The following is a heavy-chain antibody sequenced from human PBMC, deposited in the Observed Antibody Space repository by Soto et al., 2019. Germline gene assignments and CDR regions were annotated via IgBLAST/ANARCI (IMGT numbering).Heavy chain of an antibody. CDR3: AKVGSKTYYDFWSGYPTPGSGYYYYGMDV. CDR1: GFTFSSYA. Sequence: PGGSLRLSCAASGFTFSSYAMSWVRQAPGKGLEWVSAISGSGGSTYYADSVKGRFTISRDNSKNTLYLQMNSLRAEDTAVYYCAKVGSKTYYDFWSGYPTPGSGYYYYGMDVWSQGTTVTVSS. CDR2: ISGSGGST. D-gene: IGHD3-3*01. J-gene: IGHJ6*02. V-gene: IGHV3-23*01.